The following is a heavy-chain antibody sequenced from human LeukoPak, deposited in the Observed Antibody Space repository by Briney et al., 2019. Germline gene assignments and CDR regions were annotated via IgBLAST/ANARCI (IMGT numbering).Heavy chain of an antibody. V-gene: IGHV4-59*11. CDR1: GGSISSHY. D-gene: IGHD3-3*01. CDR3: ARDARYYDFWSGHPGGFDY. Sequence: SETLSLTCTVSGGSISSHYWSWIRQPPGKGLEWIGYIYYSGSTNYNPSLKSRVTISVDTSKNQFSLKLSSVTAADTAVYYCARDARYYDFWSGHPGGFDYWGQGTLVTVSS. CDR2: IYYSGST. J-gene: IGHJ4*02.